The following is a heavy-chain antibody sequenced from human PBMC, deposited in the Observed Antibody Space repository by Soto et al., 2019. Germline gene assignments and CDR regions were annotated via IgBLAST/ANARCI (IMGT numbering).Heavy chain of an antibody. CDR1: GYSFTSYL. CDR2: ISAYNGNT. Sequence: APVKVSCKTSGYSFTSYLISWVRQAPGQGLEWMGWISAYNGNTNYAQKLQGRVTMTTDTSTSTAYMELRSLRSDDTAVYYCARGGSGWYWYFDLWGRGTLVTVSS. CDR3: ARGGSGWYWYFDL. V-gene: IGHV1-18*01. J-gene: IGHJ2*01. D-gene: IGHD6-19*01.